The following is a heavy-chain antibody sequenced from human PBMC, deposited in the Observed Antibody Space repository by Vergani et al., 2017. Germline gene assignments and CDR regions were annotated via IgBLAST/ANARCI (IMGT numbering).Heavy chain of an antibody. D-gene: IGHD1-1*01. CDR1: GFPFSDYG. V-gene: IGHV3-30*03. Sequence: QVQLVESGGGEVQPGRSLRLSCSAAGFPFSDYGVHWVRQAPGKGLEWVSVISYDGNKKKYADSVKGRFTISRDKCKNTLYLEMNALRGEDTAVYYCARDFVTRVTTLDYYYMGVWGKGTTVTVSS. CDR2: ISYDGNKK. CDR3: ARDFVTRVTTLDYYYMGV. J-gene: IGHJ6*03.